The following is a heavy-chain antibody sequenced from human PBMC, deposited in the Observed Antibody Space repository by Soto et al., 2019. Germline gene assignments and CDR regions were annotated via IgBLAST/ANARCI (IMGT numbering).Heavy chain of an antibody. J-gene: IGHJ6*02. V-gene: IGHV4-31*03. CDR2: IYYSGST. Sequence: QVQLQESGPGLVKPSQTLSLTCTVSGGSISSGGYYWSWIRQHPGKGLEWIGYIYYSGSTYYNPTLKSRVTISVDTSKNQCSLKLSSVTAADTAVYYCAINTMVRGVPRGMDVWGQGTTVTVSS. D-gene: IGHD3-10*01. CDR3: AINTMVRGVPRGMDV. CDR1: GGSISSGGYY.